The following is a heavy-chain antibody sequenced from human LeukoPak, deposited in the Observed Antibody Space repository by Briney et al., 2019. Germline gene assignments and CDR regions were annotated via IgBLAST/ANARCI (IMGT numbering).Heavy chain of an antibody. CDR1: GFTFSSYS. CDR2: INWNGGST. J-gene: IGHJ4*02. V-gene: IGHV3-20*04. D-gene: IGHD2-2*01. Sequence: GGSLRLSCAASGFTFSSYSMNWLRQAPGKGLEWVSGINWNGGSTGYADSVKGRFTISRDNDKNSLYLQMNSLRAEDTALYYCARDLGSSTSCYANWGQGTLVTVSS. CDR3: ARDLGSSTSCYAN.